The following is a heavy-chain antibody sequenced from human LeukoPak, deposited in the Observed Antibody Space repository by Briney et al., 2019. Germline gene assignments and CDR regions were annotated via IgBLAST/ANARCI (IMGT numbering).Heavy chain of an antibody. CDR3: ARVKTADCSSTSCYKDAFDI. V-gene: IGHV1-18*01. D-gene: IGHD2-2*02. J-gene: IGHJ3*02. CDR1: VYTFTSYG. CDR2: ISVYNGKT. Sequence: ASVKVSCKASVYTFTSYGISWVRQAPGQGLEWMGWISVYNGKTNYAQKLQGRVTMTTDTSTSTAYMELRSLRSDDTAVYYCARVKTADCSSTSCYKDAFDIWGQGTMVTVSS.